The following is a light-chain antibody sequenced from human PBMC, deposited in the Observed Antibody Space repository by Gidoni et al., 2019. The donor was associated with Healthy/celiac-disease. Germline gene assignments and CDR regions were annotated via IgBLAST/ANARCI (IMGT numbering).Light chain of an antibody. V-gene: IGKV4-1*01. CDR2: WAS. Sequence: DIVMIQSPDSLAVSLGARATINCKSSQSVLYSSNNKNYLAWYQQKPGQPPRLLIYWASTRESGVPDRFSGSGSGTDFTLTISSLQAEDVAVYYCQQYYSTPPTFGQGTKLEIK. CDR1: QSVLYSSNNKNY. J-gene: IGKJ2*01. CDR3: QQYYSTPPT.